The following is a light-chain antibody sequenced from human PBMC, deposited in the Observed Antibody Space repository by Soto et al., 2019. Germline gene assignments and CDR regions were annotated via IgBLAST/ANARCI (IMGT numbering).Light chain of an antibody. V-gene: IGLV1-40*01. CDR2: GNS. Sequence: SVLTQPRSVSGAPGHRVTISCTGSSSNIGAGYDVHWYQQLPGTAPKLLIYGNSNRPSGVPDRFSGSKSGTSASLAITGLQAEDEADYYCQSYDRSLSGYVFGSGTKVTVL. J-gene: IGLJ1*01. CDR3: QSYDRSLSGYV. CDR1: SSNIGAGYD.